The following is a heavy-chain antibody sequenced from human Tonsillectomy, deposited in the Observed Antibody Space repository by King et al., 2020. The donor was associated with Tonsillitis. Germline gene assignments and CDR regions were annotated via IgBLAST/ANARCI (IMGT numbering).Heavy chain of an antibody. V-gene: IGHV3-23*04. Sequence: VQLVESGGGLVQSGGSLRLSCAASGFTFSSFDMTWVRQAPGKGLEWVSGISGFDDTTYYADSVKGRFTISRDDSQNILSLQMNSLRVDDTAIYYCAREGGFSSTSRGGSYYYGLDVWGQGTTVSVSS. CDR3: AREGGFSSTSRGGSYYYGLDV. J-gene: IGHJ6*02. D-gene: IGHD3-16*01. CDR2: ISGFDDTT. CDR1: GFTFSSFD.